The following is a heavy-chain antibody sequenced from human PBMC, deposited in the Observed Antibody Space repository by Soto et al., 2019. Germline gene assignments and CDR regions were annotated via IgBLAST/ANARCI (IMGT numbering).Heavy chain of an antibody. CDR2: VSHDGRNT. D-gene: IGHD6-19*01. V-gene: IGHV3-30*18. CDR3: AKGGRQWLVTSDFNY. J-gene: IGHJ4*02. Sequence: VQLVESGGGVVQPGRSLRLSCAASGFNFSDYAMHWVRQAPGKGLEWVAVVSHDGRNTHYADSVKGRFTISRGSSKNTVSLEMTSLRAEDTAVYYCAKGGRQWLVTSDFNYLGQGALVTVSS. CDR1: GFNFSDYA.